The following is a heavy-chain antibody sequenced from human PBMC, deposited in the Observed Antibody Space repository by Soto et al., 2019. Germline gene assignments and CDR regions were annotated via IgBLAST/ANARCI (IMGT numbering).Heavy chain of an antibody. V-gene: IGHV3-66*01. Sequence: PGGSLRLSCAASGFTVSSNYMNWVRPAPGKGLEWVSVIYSGGSTYYADSVKGRFTVSRDDSKNTLYLQMNSLRAEDTAVYYCARDLRARMVRGVIKSLWGRPEGAAQPDEYYGMDVWGQGTTVTVSS. CDR3: ARDLRARMVRGVIKSLWGRPEGAAQPDEYYGMDV. J-gene: IGHJ6*02. CDR1: GFTVSSNY. D-gene: IGHD3-10*01. CDR2: IYSGGST.